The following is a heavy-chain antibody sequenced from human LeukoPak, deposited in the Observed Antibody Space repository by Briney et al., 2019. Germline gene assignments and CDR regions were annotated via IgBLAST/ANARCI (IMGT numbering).Heavy chain of an antibody. CDR1: GYSISSGYY. D-gene: IGHD3-22*01. CDR3: AREHYSSGYYN. V-gene: IGHV4-38-2*02. CDR2: IYHSGST. J-gene: IGHJ4*02. Sequence: SETLSLTCTVSGYSISSGYYWGWIRQPPGKGLEWIGSIYHSGSTYYNPSLKSRVTISVDTSKNQFSLKLSSVTAADTAVYYCAREHYSSGYYNWGQGTLVTVSS.